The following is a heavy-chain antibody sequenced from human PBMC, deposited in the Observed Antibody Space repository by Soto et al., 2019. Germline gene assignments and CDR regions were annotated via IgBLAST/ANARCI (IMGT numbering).Heavy chain of an antibody. J-gene: IGHJ4*02. V-gene: IGHV1-3*05. Sequence: QVQLVQSGAEEKKPGASVKVSCKASGYTFTSYAMHWVRQAPGQRLEWMGWINAGNGNTKYSQKFQGRVTITRDTPASTADMELSSLRSEDTAVYYWSRSITLPTPLVSWGQGTLVTVSS. D-gene: IGHD1-20*01. CDR1: GYTFTSYA. CDR3: SRSITLPTPLVS. CDR2: INAGNGNT.